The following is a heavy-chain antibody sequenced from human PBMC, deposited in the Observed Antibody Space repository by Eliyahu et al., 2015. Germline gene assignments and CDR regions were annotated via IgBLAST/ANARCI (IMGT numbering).Heavy chain of an antibody. J-gene: IGHJ4*02. CDR3: ARDEASGGVFDY. CDR1: GFTVSYKY. Sequence: EVQLVESGGGLXQPGGSLRLSCAASGFTVSYKYMNWVRQAPGKGLEWVSVIYSGGTTYYADPVKGRFTISRDNSKNTLYLQMNSLRAEDTAVYYCARDEASGGVFDYWGQGTLVTVSS. V-gene: IGHV3-53*01. D-gene: IGHD6-19*01. CDR2: IYSGGTT.